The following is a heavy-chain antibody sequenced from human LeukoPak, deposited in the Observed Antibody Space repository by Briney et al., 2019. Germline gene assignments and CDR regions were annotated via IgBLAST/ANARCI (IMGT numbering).Heavy chain of an antibody. Sequence: SVKVSCKASGGTFSSYAISWVRQAPGQGLEWMGGIIPIFGTANYAQKFQGRVTITTDESTSTAYMELSSLRSEDTAVYYCARSSGSYPYYYYYMDVWGEGTTVTVSS. CDR3: ARSSGSYPYYYYYMDV. J-gene: IGHJ6*03. D-gene: IGHD1-26*01. CDR2: IIPIFGTA. CDR1: GGTFSSYA. V-gene: IGHV1-69*05.